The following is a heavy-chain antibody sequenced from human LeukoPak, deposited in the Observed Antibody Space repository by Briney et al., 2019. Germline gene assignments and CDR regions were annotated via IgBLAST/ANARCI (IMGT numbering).Heavy chain of an antibody. Sequence: SETLSLTCAVYGGSFSGYDWSSIRQPPGKGLEWIGEINHSGSTNYNPSLKSRVTISVDPSKNQFSLKLSSVTAADTAVYYCARAWAARKGTNYYMDVWGQGTTVTVSS. V-gene: IGHV4-34*01. CDR1: GGSFSGYD. J-gene: IGHJ6*03. D-gene: IGHD6-13*01. CDR3: ARAWAARKGTNYYMDV. CDR2: INHSGST.